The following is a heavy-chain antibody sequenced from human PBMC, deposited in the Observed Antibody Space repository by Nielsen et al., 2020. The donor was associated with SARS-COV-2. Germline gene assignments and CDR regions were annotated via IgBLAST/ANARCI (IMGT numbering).Heavy chain of an antibody. CDR3: AKGNSKLSWFGELALYYYYYGLDV. V-gene: IGHV3-30*18. CDR2: MPYDGSNE. CDR1: GFTFSSYG. Sequence: GESLKISCAASGFTFSSYGMHWVRQAPGKGLEWVAAMPYDGSNEYYADSVKGRFTISRDNSKNTLFLHMNSLRAEDAAVYYCAKGNSKLSWFGELALYYYYYGLDVWGQGTTVTVSS. D-gene: IGHD3-10*01. J-gene: IGHJ6*02.